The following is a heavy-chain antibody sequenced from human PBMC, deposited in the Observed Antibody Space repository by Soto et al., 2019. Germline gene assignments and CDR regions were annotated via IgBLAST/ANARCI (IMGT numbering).Heavy chain of an antibody. Sequence: GGSLRLSCAASGFPFSHAWMSWVRQAPGKGLEWVGRIKSKADGETKDYGAPVRGRFTISRDDAKDTLYLQMNSLRIEDTAVYYCCVVKRLDQYSTSGYWFDPWGPGTLVTVSS. CDR3: CVVKRLDQYSTSGYWFDP. J-gene: IGHJ5*02. CDR2: IKSKADGETK. CDR1: GFPFSHAW. V-gene: IGHV3-15*01. D-gene: IGHD2-15*01.